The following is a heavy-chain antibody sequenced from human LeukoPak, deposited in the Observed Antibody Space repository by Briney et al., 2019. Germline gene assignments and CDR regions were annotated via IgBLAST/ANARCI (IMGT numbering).Heavy chain of an antibody. CDR3: AKDLNNNGRGFDY. D-gene: IGHD1-14*01. J-gene: IGHJ4*02. CDR2: IRTSVSST. Sequence: PGGSLRLSCAASGFTFSSYGLSWVRQAPGKGLEWVSAIRTSVSSTYYAVSVQGRFIISRDNSKNTLYLQMDSLRADDTVVYYCAKDLNNNGRGFDYWGQGTLVTVSS. V-gene: IGHV3-23*01. CDR1: GFTFSSYG.